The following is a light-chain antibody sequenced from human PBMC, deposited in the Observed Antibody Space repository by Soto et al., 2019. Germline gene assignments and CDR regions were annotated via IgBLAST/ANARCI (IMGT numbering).Light chain of an antibody. CDR3: QQSFTSPWT. J-gene: IGKJ1*01. CDR1: QSISNY. V-gene: IGKV1-39*01. CDR2: TAS. Sequence: DIQMTQSPSSLSASVGDRVTITCLASQSISNYLNWYLQRPGKAPKLLIFTASSLQSGVPSRFSGSRSGTDFTLTISSLLPEDFATYYCQQSFTSPWTFGQGTKVDIK.